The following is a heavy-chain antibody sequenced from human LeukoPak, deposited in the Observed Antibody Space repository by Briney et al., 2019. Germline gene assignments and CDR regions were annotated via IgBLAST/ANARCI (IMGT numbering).Heavy chain of an antibody. CDR2: IYYSGGT. CDR1: GGSISSGGYY. D-gene: IGHD6-13*01. V-gene: IGHV4-31*03. Sequence: PSETLSLTCTVSGGSISSGGYYWSWIRQHPGKGLEWIGYIYYSGGTYYNPSLKSRVTISVDTSKNQFSLKLSSVTAADTAVYYCARERQQLAHKYFDYWGQGTLVTVSS. CDR3: ARERQQLAHKYFDY. J-gene: IGHJ4*02.